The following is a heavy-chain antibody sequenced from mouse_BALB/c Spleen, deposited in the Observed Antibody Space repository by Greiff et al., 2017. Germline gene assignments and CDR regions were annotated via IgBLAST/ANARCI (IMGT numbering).Heavy chain of an antibody. CDR3: ARRAYYGNYDD. CDR2: INPGSGGT. V-gene: IGHV1-54*01. J-gene: IGHJ2*01. Sequence: QVQLKESGAELVRPGTSVKVSCKASGYAFTNYLIEWVKQRPGQGLEWIGVINPGSGGTNYNEKFKGKATLTADKSSSTAYMQLSSLTSDDSAVYFCARRAYYGNYDDWGQGTTLTVSS. CDR1: GYAFTNYL. D-gene: IGHD2-10*01.